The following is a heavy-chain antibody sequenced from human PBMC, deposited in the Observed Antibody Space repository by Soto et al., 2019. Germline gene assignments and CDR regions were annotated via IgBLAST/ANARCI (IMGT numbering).Heavy chain of an antibody. D-gene: IGHD1-26*01. V-gene: IGHV3-9*01. J-gene: IGHJ6*02. Sequence: SLRISSAASGLTLDDYAMAWVRQVPGKGLEWVPGISWNTGSVGYADSVKGRFIISRDNVKSSLYLEMNILRTEDTALYYCTKVEGGSPHGLYYDGMDVWGQGTPVTVS. CDR2: ISWNTGSV. CDR1: GLTLDDYA. CDR3: TKVEGGSPHGLYYDGMDV.